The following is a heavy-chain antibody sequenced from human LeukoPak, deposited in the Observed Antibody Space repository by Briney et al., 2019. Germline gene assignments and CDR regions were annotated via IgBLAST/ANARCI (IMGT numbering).Heavy chain of an antibody. Sequence: ASVKVSCKASGYTFTSYAMHWVRQAPGQRLEWMGWINAGNGNTKYSQKFQGRVTITRDTSASTAYMELSSLRSEDTAVYYCARVPNYGDYEVWFDPWGQGTLVTVSS. V-gene: IGHV1-3*01. CDR2: INAGNGNT. CDR3: ARVPNYGDYEVWFDP. D-gene: IGHD4-17*01. J-gene: IGHJ5*02. CDR1: GYTFTSYA.